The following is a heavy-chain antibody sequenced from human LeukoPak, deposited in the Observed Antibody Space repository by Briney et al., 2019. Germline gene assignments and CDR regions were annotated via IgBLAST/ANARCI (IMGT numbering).Heavy chain of an antibody. CDR1: GFTFSSYS. J-gene: IGHJ4*02. CDR3: ARVATAKYYYDSSGLYPGY. D-gene: IGHD3-22*01. CDR2: ISSSSSYI. V-gene: IGHV3-21*01. Sequence: GGSLRLSCAASGFTFSSYSMNWVRQAPGKGLEWVSSISSSSSYIYYADSVKGRFTISRDNAKNSLYLQMNSLRAEDMAVYYCARVATAKYYYDSSGLYPGYWGQGTLVTVSS.